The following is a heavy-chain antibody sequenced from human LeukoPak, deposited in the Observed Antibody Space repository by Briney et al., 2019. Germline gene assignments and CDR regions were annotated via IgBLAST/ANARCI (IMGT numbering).Heavy chain of an antibody. J-gene: IGHJ4*02. CDR2: ISPSGDIT. D-gene: IGHD3-10*01. V-gene: IGHV3-23*01. CDR3: AKDDAWLRFGE. Sequence: PGGSLRLSRAASGFTFSNHGMNWVRQAPGKGLEWVSGISPSGDITYYADSVKGRFTISRGNSKNTLYLEVISLTAEDTAVYYCAKDDAWLRFGEWSQGTLVTVSS. CDR1: GFTFSNHG.